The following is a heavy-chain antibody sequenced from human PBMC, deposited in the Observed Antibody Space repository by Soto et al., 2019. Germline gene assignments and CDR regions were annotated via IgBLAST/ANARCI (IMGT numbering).Heavy chain of an antibody. D-gene: IGHD3-3*01. CDR1: GVSISGYY. CDR3: ARRGGISCPSGSCYGGAVDV. CDR2: IYYDGTT. V-gene: IGHV4-59*01. J-gene: IGHJ6*04. Sequence: SETLSLTCTVSGVSISGYYWTWIRQPPGKGLEWVGYIYYDGTTNYNPSLRGRVIISKDTSANQFSLKLTSVTAADTAVYYCARRGGISCPSGSCYGGAVDVWGKGTTVTVSS.